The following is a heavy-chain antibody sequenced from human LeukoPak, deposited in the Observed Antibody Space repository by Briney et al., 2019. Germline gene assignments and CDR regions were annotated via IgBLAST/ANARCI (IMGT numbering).Heavy chain of an antibody. CDR3: ARDAYYYDSSGYPLDY. J-gene: IGHJ4*02. Sequence: SETLSLTCAVYGGSFSSYYWSWIRQPAGKGLEWIGRIYTSGSTNYNPSLKSRVTMSVDTSKNQFSLKLSSVTAADTAVYYCARDAYYYDSSGYPLDYWGQGTLVTVSS. D-gene: IGHD3-22*01. CDR2: IYTSGST. CDR1: GGSFSSYY. V-gene: IGHV4-4*07.